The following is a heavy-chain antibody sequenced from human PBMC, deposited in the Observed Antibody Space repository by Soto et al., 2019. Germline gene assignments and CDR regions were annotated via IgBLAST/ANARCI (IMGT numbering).Heavy chain of an antibody. V-gene: IGHV2-5*02. Sequence: QITLKESGPTLVKPTQTLTLTCTFSGFSLSADGVGVGWIRQPPGKALEWLALIYWDDDKRYRQSLKSRLTITKDTSKTQVVLTMTNMDPVDTATYYCAHAYGGTSWPNDAFDVWGQGTVVTVSS. J-gene: IGHJ3*01. CDR1: GFSLSADGVG. CDR3: AHAYGGTSWPNDAFDV. D-gene: IGHD2-2*01. CDR2: IYWDDDK.